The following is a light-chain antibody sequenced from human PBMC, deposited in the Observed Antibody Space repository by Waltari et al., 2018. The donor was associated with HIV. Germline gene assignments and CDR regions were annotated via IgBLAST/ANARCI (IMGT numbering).Light chain of an antibody. CDR1: SSNIGSNT. CDR3: AAWDDSLNAWV. Sequence: QSVLTQPPSASGTPGQRVTISCSGSSSNIGSNTGNWYQHPPGTAPKLLIYRNNQRPSGVPDRFSGSKSGTSASLAISGLQSEDEADYYCAAWDDSLNAWVFGGGTKLTVL. V-gene: IGLV1-44*01. J-gene: IGLJ3*02. CDR2: RNN.